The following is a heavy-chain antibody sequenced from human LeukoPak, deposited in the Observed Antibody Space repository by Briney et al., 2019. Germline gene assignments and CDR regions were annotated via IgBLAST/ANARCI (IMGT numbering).Heavy chain of an antibody. D-gene: IGHD3-22*01. Sequence: GGSLRLSCGASGLTFSSYGMHWVRQAPGKGLEWVAVISYDGSNKYYADSVKGRFTISRDNSKNTLYLQMNSLRAEDTAVYYCAKESGTYYYDSSGYLTAGGFDYWGQGTLVTVSS. J-gene: IGHJ4*02. V-gene: IGHV3-30*18. CDR1: GLTFSSYG. CDR3: AKESGTYYYDSSGYLTAGGFDY. CDR2: ISYDGSNK.